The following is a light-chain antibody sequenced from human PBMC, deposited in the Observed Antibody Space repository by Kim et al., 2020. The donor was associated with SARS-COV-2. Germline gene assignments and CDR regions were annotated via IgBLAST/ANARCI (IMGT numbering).Light chain of an antibody. J-gene: IGKJ4*01. CDR2: LGS. Sequence: IVMTQSPLSLPVSPGESASISCRSSESLLHHNGYNYLHWFVQKPGQSPQFLIFLGSTRASGVPDRFSGSGSGTDFTLKINRVEAEDVEVYYCMQDLQTLTFGGRTKVDIK. CDR3: MQDLQTLT. CDR1: ESLLHHNGYNY. V-gene: IGKV2-28*01.